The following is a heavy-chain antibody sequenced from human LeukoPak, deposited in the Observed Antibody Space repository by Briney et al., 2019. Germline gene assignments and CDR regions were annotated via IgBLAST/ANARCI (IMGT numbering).Heavy chain of an antibody. CDR1: GDSISSSSYY. Sequence: PSETLSLTCNVSGDSISSSSYYWSWIRQPAGKGLEWIGRISSSGSTNYNPSLKSRVTISVDTSKNQFSLKLSSVTAADTAVYFCARGPYSYDSSGAFDIWGQGTMVTVSS. CDR3: ARGPYSYDSSGAFDI. V-gene: IGHV4-61*02. D-gene: IGHD3-22*01. CDR2: ISSSGST. J-gene: IGHJ3*02.